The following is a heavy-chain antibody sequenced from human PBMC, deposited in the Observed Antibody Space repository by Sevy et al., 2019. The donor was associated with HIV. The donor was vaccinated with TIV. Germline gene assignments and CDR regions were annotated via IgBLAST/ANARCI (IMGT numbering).Heavy chain of an antibody. CDR1: GYSFTSYW. CDR3: ARLYGSGGYSIGSYDYYYGMDV. CDR2: IYPGDSDT. V-gene: IGHV5-51*01. J-gene: IGHJ6*02. D-gene: IGHD3-10*01. Sequence: GESLKISCKGSGYSFTSYWIGWVRQMPGKGLEWMGIIYPGDSDTRYSPAFQGQVIISADKSISTAYLQWSNLKASETSMYYCARLYGSGGYSIGSYDYYYGMDVWGQGTTVTVSS.